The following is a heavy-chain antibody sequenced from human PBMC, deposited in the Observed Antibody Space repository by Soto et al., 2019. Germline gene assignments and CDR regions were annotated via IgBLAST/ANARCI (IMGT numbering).Heavy chain of an antibody. D-gene: IGHD6-6*01. Sequence: SQTLSLTCTVSGGSISSYYWSWIRQPPGKGLEWIGYIYYSGSTNYNPSLKSRVTISVDTSKNQFSLKLSSVTAADTAVYYCASSYSSSPHFDYWGQGTLVTVSS. J-gene: IGHJ4*02. CDR2: IYYSGST. CDR1: GGSISSYY. V-gene: IGHV4-59*01. CDR3: ASSYSSSPHFDY.